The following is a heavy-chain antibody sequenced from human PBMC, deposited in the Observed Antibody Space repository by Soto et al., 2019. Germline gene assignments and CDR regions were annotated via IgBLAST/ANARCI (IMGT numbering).Heavy chain of an antibody. D-gene: IGHD3-22*01. V-gene: IGHV5-51*01. CDR2: IYPGDSDT. J-gene: IGHJ4*02. CDR3: ARHHTYYYDSSGYPDIDY. Sequence: GESLKISCKGPGDNVSSYWSGWVRQMPGKGLEWMGIIYPGDSDTRYSPSFQGQVTISADKSISTAYLQWSSLKASDTAMYYCARHHTYYYDSSGYPDIDYWGQRTLVTVSS. CDR1: GDNVSSYW.